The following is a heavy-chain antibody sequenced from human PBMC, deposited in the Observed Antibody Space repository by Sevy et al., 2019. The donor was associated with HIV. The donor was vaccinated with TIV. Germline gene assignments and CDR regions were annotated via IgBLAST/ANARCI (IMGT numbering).Heavy chain of an antibody. Sequence: GGSLRLSCAASGFTFSSYWMSWVRQAPGKRLEWVANIKQDGSEKYYVDSVKGRFTISRDNAKNSLYLQMNSLRAEDTAVYYCARTPLYYYFQHWGQGTLVTVSS. J-gene: IGHJ1*01. CDR2: IKQDGSEK. CDR1: GFTFSSYW. CDR3: ARTPLYYYFQH. D-gene: IGHD3-16*01. V-gene: IGHV3-7*01.